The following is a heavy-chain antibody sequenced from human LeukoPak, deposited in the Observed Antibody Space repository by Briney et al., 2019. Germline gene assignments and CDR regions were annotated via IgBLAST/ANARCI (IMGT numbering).Heavy chain of an antibody. J-gene: IGHJ4*02. CDR1: GFTFSSFE. CDR2: IYYSGST. V-gene: IGHV4-59*08. CDR3: ARTSIYDYVWGSPSTGFDY. D-gene: IGHD3-16*01. Sequence: LRLSCAASGFTFSSFEMNWVRQAPGKGLEWVGYIYYSGSTNYNPSLKSRVTISVDTSKNQLSLQLSSVTAADTAVYYCARTSIYDYVWGSPSTGFDYWGQGTLVTVSS.